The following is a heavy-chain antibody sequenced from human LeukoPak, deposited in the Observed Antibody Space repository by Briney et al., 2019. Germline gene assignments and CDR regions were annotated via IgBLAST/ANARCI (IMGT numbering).Heavy chain of an antibody. CDR1: GFTFSTYS. CDR3: ARPPQYSSSIDAFDI. J-gene: IGHJ3*02. Sequence: PGGSLRLSCAASGFTFSTYSMNWVRQAPGKGLEWVSSISSSSSYIYYADSVKGRFTISRDNAKNSLYLQMNRLRAEDTAVYYCARPPQYSSSIDAFDIWGQGTMVTVSS. V-gene: IGHV3-21*01. D-gene: IGHD6-6*01. CDR2: ISSSSSYI.